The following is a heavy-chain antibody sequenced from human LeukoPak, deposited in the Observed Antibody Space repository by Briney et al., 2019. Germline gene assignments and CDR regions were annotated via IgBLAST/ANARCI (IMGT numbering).Heavy chain of an antibody. CDR2: IKQDGSEK. Sequence: PGGSLRLSCAASGLTFSSYWMSWVRQAPGKGLEWVANIKQDGSEKYYVDSVKGRFTISRDNSKNTLYLQMNSLRAEDTAVYYCARVVYGDYGDYFDYWGQGTLVTVSS. J-gene: IGHJ4*02. CDR3: ARVVYGDYGDYFDY. CDR1: GLTFSSYW. V-gene: IGHV3-7*01. D-gene: IGHD4-17*01.